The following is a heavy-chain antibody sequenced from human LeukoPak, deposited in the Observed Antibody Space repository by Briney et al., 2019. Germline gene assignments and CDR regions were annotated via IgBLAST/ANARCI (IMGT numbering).Heavy chain of an antibody. D-gene: IGHD6-19*01. CDR3: ARGTSVGSGWSPDY. J-gene: IGHJ4*02. V-gene: IGHV3-48*03. CDR2: ITSSSSTI. CDR1: GFTFRNYE. Sequence: PGGSLRLSCAASGFTFRNYEMNWVRQAPGKGLEWVSYITSSSSTIYYADSVKGRFTISRDNAKNSLYLQMNSLRAEYTAVYYCARGTSVGSGWSPDYWGQGTLVTVSS.